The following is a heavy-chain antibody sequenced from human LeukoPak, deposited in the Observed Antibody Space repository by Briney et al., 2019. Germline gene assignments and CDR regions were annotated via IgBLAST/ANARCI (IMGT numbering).Heavy chain of an antibody. Sequence: GGSLRLSCAASGFTFSNAWMSWVRQAPGKGLEWVARIKSKTDGGTTDYAAPVKGRFTISRDDSKNTLYLQMNSLKTEDTAVYYCTTYYTYYDILTGYYPDDAFDIWGQGTMVTVSS. V-gene: IGHV3-15*01. J-gene: IGHJ3*02. CDR1: GFTFSNAW. CDR3: TTYYTYYDILTGYYPDDAFDI. CDR2: IKSKTDGGTT. D-gene: IGHD3-9*01.